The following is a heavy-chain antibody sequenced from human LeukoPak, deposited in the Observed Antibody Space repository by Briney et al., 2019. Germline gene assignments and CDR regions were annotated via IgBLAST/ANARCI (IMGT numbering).Heavy chain of an antibody. CDR3: ARNDSSGYFDY. J-gene: IGHJ4*02. CDR2: VYHSGST. D-gene: IGHD3-22*01. V-gene: IGHV4-38-2*01. CDR1: DYSISSGNY. Sequence: SETLSLTCAASDYSISSGNYWGWIRQPPGKGLEWIGSVYHSGSTHYSPSLKSRVTIAVYTSKNQFSLKLSSVTAADTAVYYCARNDSSGYFDYWGQGTLVTVSS.